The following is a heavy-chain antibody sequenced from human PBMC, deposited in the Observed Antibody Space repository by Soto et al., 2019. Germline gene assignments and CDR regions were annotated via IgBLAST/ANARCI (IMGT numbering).Heavy chain of an antibody. J-gene: IGHJ3*01. Sequence: SETLSLTCAVSGYSISSGYYWGWIRQPPGKGLEWIGNMYHSGDTYYNPSLKSRVAISVDTSKNHFSLKLSSVTAADTAVYYCARKAMRGAAFDFWGLGTTVTVS. CDR3: ARKAMRGAAFDF. V-gene: IGHV4-38-2*01. CDR1: GYSISSGYY. CDR2: MYHSGDT.